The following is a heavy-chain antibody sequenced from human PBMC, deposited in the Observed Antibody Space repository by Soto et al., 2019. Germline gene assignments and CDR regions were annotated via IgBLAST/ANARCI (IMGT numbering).Heavy chain of an antibody. D-gene: IGHD3-10*01. V-gene: IGHV3-23*01. CDR2: ITGGGST. J-gene: IGHJ4*02. CDR1: GFTFSSYA. CDR3: AKDVAVRGVTSFDY. Sequence: EVQLLGSGGGLVQPGGSLRLSCAASGFTFSSYAMNWVRQAPGKGLEWVSSITGGGSTYYADSVKGRFTISRDNSKNTLYLQMSSLRAEDTAVYYCAKDVAVRGVTSFDYWGQGTLVTVSS.